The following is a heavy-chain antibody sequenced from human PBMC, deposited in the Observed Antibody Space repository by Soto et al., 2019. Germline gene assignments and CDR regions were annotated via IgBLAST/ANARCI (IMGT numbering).Heavy chain of an antibody. CDR2: ISYDGSNK. D-gene: IGHD2-2*01. Sequence: VGSLRLSCAASGFTFSSYAMHWVRQAPGKGLEWVAVISYDGSNKYYADSVKGRFTISRDNSKNTLYLQMNSLRAEDTAVYYCAREYCSSTSCPFQHWGQGTLVTVSS. V-gene: IGHV3-30-3*01. CDR3: AREYCSSTSCPFQH. J-gene: IGHJ1*01. CDR1: GFTFSSYA.